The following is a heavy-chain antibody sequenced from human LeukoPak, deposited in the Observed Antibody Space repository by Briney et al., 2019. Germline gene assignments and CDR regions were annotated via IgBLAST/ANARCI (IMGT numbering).Heavy chain of an antibody. D-gene: IGHD3-22*01. Sequence: QTLSLTCTFSGFSLRSSGMCVSWIRQPPGKALEWLACIDWDDDKYYSASLKTRLTISRDTSKNQVVLTMISMDPVDTATYYCARISDHYDSSGYSVFDYWGQGILVTVSS. CDR1: GFSLRSSGMC. J-gene: IGHJ4*02. CDR2: IDWDDDK. V-gene: IGHV2-70*11. CDR3: ARISDHYDSSGYSVFDY.